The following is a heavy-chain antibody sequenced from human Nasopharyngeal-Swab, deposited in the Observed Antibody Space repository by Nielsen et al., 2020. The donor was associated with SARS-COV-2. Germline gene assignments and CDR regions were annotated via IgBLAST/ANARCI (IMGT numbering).Heavy chain of an antibody. CDR3: AGQNVVAGGAPFDV. J-gene: IGHJ3*01. Sequence: SETLSLTCTVSNGSITTTPYFWTWIRQPPGKPLEWIGNVYYRGGIYYSPSLKSRVTISTDTSRNEFSLKLTSVTAADTAMYYCAGQNVVAGGAPFDVWGQGTMVTVSS. CDR2: VYYRGGI. D-gene: IGHD2-21*01. V-gene: IGHV4-39*01. CDR1: NGSITTTPYF.